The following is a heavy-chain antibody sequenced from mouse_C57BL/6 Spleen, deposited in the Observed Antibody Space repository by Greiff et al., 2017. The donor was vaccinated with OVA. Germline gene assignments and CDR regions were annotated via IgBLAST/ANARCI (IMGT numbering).Heavy chain of an antibody. V-gene: IGHV1-64*01. CDR1: GYTFTSYW. CDR2: IHPHSGST. D-gene: IGHD1-1*01. Sequence: QVQLQQPGAELVKPGASVKLSCKASGYTFTSYWMHWVKQRPGQGLEWIGMIHPHSGSTNYNEKFKSKATLTVYKSSSTAYMQLSSLTSEDSAVYYCAREGPTTGYCDVWGTGTTVTVSS. CDR3: AREGPTTGYCDV. J-gene: IGHJ1*03.